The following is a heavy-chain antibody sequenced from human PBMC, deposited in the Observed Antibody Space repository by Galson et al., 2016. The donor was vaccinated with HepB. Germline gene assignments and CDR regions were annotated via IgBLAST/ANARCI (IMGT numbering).Heavy chain of an antibody. CDR2: IYWDDDK. D-gene: IGHD3-10*01. V-gene: IGHV2-5*02. Sequence: PALVKPTQTLTLTCTFSGFSLNTYSVGVGWMRQPPGKAPEWLALIYWDDDKGYNPSLESRLSITKDTSKNQVVLTVANMDPVDTATYYCAHSRRIAMVRGATGYYVMGVWGQGTAVTVSS. CDR3: AHSRRIAMVRGATGYYVMGV. CDR1: GFSLNTYSVG. J-gene: IGHJ6*02.